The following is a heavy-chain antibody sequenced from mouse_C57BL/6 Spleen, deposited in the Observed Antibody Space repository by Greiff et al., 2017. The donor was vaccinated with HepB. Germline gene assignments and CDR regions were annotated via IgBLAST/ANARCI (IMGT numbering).Heavy chain of an antibody. CDR3: ATWGITTVGERDY. CDR1: GYTFTSYW. J-gene: IGHJ2*01. V-gene: IGHV1-59*01. D-gene: IGHD1-1*01. CDR2: IDPSDSYT. Sequence: QVHVKQPGAELVRPGTSVKLSCKASGYTFTSYWMHWVKQRPGQGLEWIGVIDPSDSYTNYNQKFKGKATLTVDTSSSTAYMQLSSLTSEDAAVYYCATWGITTVGERDYWGQGTTLTVSS.